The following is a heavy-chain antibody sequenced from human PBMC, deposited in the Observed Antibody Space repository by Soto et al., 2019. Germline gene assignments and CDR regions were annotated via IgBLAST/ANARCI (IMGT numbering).Heavy chain of an antibody. J-gene: IGHJ6*02. V-gene: IGHV4-4*02. CDR2: IYHSGST. CDR3: ARVGAVAGFGRSADV. CDR1: GGSISSSNW. Sequence: TSETLSLTCAVSGGSISSSNWWSWVRQPPGKGLEWIGEIYHSGSTNYNPSLMSRVTISVDKSKNQFSLKLSSVTAADTALYYCARVGAVAGFGRSADVWGQGTTVTVSS. D-gene: IGHD6-19*01.